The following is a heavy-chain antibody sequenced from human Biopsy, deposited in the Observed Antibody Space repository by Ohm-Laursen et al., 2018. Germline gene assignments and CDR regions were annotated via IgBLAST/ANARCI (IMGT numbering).Heavy chain of an antibody. Sequence: GTLSLTCFVSGGSFSGYFCSWIRQPPGKGLEWIGEINHRGNTKYSPSLRSRVSISVDTSKNQFSLNVNSVTAADTVVYYCAVLYGAFDYWGQGQLVSVSA. CDR1: GGSFSGYF. CDR2: INHRGNT. D-gene: IGHD4/OR15-4a*01. CDR3: AVLYGAFDY. V-gene: IGHV4-34*01. J-gene: IGHJ4*02.